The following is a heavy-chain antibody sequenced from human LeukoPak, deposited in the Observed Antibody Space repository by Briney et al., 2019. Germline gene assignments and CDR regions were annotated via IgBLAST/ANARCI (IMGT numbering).Heavy chain of an antibody. V-gene: IGHV4-38-2*01. CDR2: IYHSGST. D-gene: IGHD6-19*01. J-gene: IGHJ3*02. Sequence: PSEIPSLTCAVSGYSISSGYYWGWIRQPPGKGLEWIGSIYHSGSTYYNPSLKSRVTISVDTSKNQFSLKLSSVTAADTAVYYCAAQQWLATYAAGGYAFDIWGQGTMVTVSS. CDR1: GYSISSGYY. CDR3: AAQQWLATYAAGGYAFDI.